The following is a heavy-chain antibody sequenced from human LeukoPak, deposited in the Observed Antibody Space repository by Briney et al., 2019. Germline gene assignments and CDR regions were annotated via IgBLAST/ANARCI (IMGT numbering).Heavy chain of an antibody. CDR3: ARSIDYFDY. V-gene: IGHV3-7*01. D-gene: IGHD2-15*01. J-gene: IGHJ4*02. CDR2: IKQDGSEK. Sequence: SGGSLRLSCAASGFTFSGYWMSWVRQAPGKGLEWVANIKQDGSEKYYVDSVKGRFTISRDNAKNSLYLQMNSLRAEDTAVYYCARSIDYFDYWGQGTLVTVSS. CDR1: GFTFSGYW.